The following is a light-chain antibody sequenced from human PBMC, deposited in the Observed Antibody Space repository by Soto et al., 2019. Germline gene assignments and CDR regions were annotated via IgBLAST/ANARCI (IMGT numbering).Light chain of an antibody. Sequence: VIPNTPDTLPLSPVERAPLSCSASQSVSSSYLAWYQQKPGQAPRLLIYGASSRATGIPDRFSGSGSGTDFTLTISRLEPEDFAVYYCQQYGSSPPTFGQGSIVDVK. J-gene: IGKJ1*01. CDR1: QSVSSSY. CDR2: GAS. CDR3: QQYGSSPPT. V-gene: IGKV3-20*01.